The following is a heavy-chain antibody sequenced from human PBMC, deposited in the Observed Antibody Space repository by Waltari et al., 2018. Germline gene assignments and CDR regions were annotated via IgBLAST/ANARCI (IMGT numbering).Heavy chain of an antibody. D-gene: IGHD3-10*01. CDR2: IIPIVGTA. J-gene: IGHJ6*02. CDR1: GYTFTDYY. V-gene: IGHV1-69*12. Sequence: VQLVQSGAEVKKPGATVKISCKASGYTFTDYYMHWVQQAPGKGLEWMGGIIPIVGTANYAQKFQGRVTITADESTSTAYMELSSLRSEDTAVYYCARDQKMVRGVNGMDVWGQGTTVTVSS. CDR3: ARDQKMVRGVNGMDV.